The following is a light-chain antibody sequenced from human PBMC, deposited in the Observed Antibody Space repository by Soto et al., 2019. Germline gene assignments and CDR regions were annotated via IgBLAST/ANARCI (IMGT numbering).Light chain of an antibody. Sequence: QSVLTQPPSASGTPGQRLTISCSGSTANIGSNTVNWYRQFPGTAPKLLIQRNNQRPSGVPARFSGSKSGTSASLAISGLRSEDEADYYCGGWDDSLSGPVFGGGTKLTVL. V-gene: IGLV1-47*01. CDR1: TANIGSNT. CDR2: RNN. J-gene: IGLJ2*01. CDR3: GGWDDSLSGPV.